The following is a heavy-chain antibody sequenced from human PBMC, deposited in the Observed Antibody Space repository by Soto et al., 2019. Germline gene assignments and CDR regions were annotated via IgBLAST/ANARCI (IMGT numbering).Heavy chain of an antibody. J-gene: IGHJ5*02. V-gene: IGHV3-48*03. CDR2: ISSSGGTI. CDR3: ARVGGRTPDWFDP. Sequence: GGSLRLSCAASGFTFSSYEMNWVRQTPGKGLEWVSYISSSGGTIYYADSVKGRFTISRDNAKNSLYLQMNSLRVEDTAVYYWARVGGRTPDWFDPGGQGTLVTVPS. CDR1: GFTFSSYE. D-gene: IGHD3-16*01.